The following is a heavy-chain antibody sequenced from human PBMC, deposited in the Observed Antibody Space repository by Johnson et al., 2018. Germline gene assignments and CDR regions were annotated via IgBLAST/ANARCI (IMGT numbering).Heavy chain of an antibody. CDR2: ISSSSSTI. Sequence: VQLVQSGGGVVQPGRSLRLSCAASGFTFSSYSMNWVRQAPGKGLEWVSYISSSSSTIYYADSVKGRFTISRDNAKNSLYLQMNSLRDEDTAVYYCARDEYYYDSSGYYQIGVYGMDVWGQGTTVTVSS. J-gene: IGHJ6*02. D-gene: IGHD3-22*01. CDR3: ARDEYYYDSSGYYQIGVYGMDV. CDR1: GFTFSSYS. V-gene: IGHV3-48*02.